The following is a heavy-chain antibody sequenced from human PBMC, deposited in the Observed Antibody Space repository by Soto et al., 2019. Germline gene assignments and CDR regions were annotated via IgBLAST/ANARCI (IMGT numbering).Heavy chain of an antibody. CDR1: GFSFSSYA. J-gene: IGHJ4*02. V-gene: IGHV3-23*01. D-gene: IGHD3-3*01. CDR2: ISGSGTGT. Sequence: EVQLLESGGGLVQPGGSLRLSCAASGFSFSSYAMSWVRQAPGKGLDWVSVISGSGTGTYYADSVKGRFTISRDNSKNTLYLQMNSLRAEDTAVYYCAKDPAGPLEWPHLRGQGTLVTVSS. CDR3: AKDPAGPLEWPHL.